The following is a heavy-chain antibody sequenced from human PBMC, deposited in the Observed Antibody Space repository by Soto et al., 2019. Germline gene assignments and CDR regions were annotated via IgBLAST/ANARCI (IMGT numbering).Heavy chain of an antibody. CDR1: GFAFETYA. CDR3: AKDVDTRSLDY. CDR2: IDYDGGAT. Sequence: GGSLRLSCAASGFAFETYAMHWVRQTAGKGLEWVSRIDYDGGATDYADSVKGRFSISRDNSKNTLYLQMNSLRAEDTAVYYCAKDVDTRSLDYWGQGTLVTVSS. J-gene: IGHJ4*02. V-gene: IGHV3-74*01. D-gene: IGHD1-26*01.